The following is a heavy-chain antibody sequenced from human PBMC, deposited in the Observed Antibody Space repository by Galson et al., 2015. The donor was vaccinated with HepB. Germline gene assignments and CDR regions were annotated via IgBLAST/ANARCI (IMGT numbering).Heavy chain of an antibody. V-gene: IGHV4-34*01. Sequence: ETLSLTCAVYGGSFSGYYWSWIRQPPGKGLEWIGEINHSGSTNYNPSLKSRVTISVDTSKNQFSLKLSSVTAADTAVYYCARSSGYGDYVGGPLDQYGMDVWGQGTTVTVSS. D-gene: IGHD4-17*01. CDR3: ARSSGYGDYVGGPLDQYGMDV. CDR1: GGSFSGYY. CDR2: INHSGST. J-gene: IGHJ6*02.